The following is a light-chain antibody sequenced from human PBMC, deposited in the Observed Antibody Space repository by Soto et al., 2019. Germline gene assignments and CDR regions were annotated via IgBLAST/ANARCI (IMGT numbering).Light chain of an antibody. CDR3: QQYDNSPLT. CDR2: SAS. J-gene: IGKJ4*01. V-gene: IGKV3-20*01. CDR1: QTVRNNY. Sequence: EFVLTQSPGTLALSPGERATLSGRASQTVRNNYLAWYQQKPGQAPRLLIYSASNRATGIPDRFSGSGSGTDFTLTISRLEPEDFAVYYCQQYDNSPLTFGGGTKV.